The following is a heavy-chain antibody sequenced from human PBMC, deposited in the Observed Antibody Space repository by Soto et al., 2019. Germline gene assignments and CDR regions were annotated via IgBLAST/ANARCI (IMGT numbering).Heavy chain of an antibody. CDR3: ARVQYGGDVRGLDI. Sequence: GGSLRLSCAASGFTFSSYWMSWVRQAPGKGLEGVSYITGGSTAMYYADSVKGRFTISRDNAKNSVFLRMNSLRADDTAMYYCARVQYGGDVRGLDIWGQGTMVTVSS. J-gene: IGHJ3*02. CDR2: ITGGSTAM. D-gene: IGHD4-17*01. CDR1: GFTFSSYW. V-gene: IGHV3-48*04.